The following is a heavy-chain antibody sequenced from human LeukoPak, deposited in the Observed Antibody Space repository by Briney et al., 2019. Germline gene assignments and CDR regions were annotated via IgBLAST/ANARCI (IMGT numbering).Heavy chain of an antibody. CDR3: ARLRAMVNY. Sequence: PGRSLRLSCAASGFTFSSYAMHWVRQAPGKGLEWVAVISYDGSNKYYADSVKGRFTISRDNSKNTLCLQMNSLRAEDTAVYYCARLRAMVNYWGQGTLVTVS. J-gene: IGHJ4*02. CDR1: GFTFSSYA. D-gene: IGHD5-18*01. CDR2: ISYDGSNK. V-gene: IGHV3-30-3*01.